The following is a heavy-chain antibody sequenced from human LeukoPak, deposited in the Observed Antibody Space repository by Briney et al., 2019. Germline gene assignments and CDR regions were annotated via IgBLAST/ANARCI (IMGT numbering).Heavy chain of an antibody. Sequence: GGSLRLSCAASGFSFGDYYMSWIRQAPGKGLEWVSYISSTGTTIYHADSVEGRFTISRDNAKNLLYLQMNSLRAEDAAVYYCARGQWLPKYYFDCWGQGTLVTVSS. CDR2: ISSTGTTI. D-gene: IGHD6-19*01. CDR1: GFSFGDYY. V-gene: IGHV3-11*04. J-gene: IGHJ4*02. CDR3: ARGQWLPKYYFDC.